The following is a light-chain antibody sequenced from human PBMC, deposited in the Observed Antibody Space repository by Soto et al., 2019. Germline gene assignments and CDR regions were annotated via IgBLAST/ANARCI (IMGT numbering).Light chain of an antibody. CDR1: QGIGTD. CDR2: DAS. CDR3: LQNNIYSWT. J-gene: IGKJ1*01. Sequence: DIQMTQSPSSLSASVGDRVTITCRASQGIGTDLGWYQQKPGKAPKRLIYDASSLQSGVPSRFRGSGSGTEFTLTISSLQPEDFQTYYCLQNNIYSWTLAQGTKVDIK. V-gene: IGKV1-17*01.